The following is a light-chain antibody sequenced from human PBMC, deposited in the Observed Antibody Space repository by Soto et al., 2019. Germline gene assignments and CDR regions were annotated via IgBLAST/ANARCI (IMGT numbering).Light chain of an antibody. CDR1: QRVKKDY. Sequence: ETVLTQSPGTLSLSPGERATLSCRASQRVKKDYLAWYQQRPGLAPRLLIFGASGRATGIPDRFSGSGSGTDFTLTISRLEPEDFAIYYCQQYGTSPLTFGGGTKVDIK. J-gene: IGKJ4*01. V-gene: IGKV3-20*01. CDR3: QQYGTSPLT. CDR2: GAS.